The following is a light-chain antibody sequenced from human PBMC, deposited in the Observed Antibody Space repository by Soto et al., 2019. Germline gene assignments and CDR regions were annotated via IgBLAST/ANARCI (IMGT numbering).Light chain of an antibody. CDR3: SSYTSRNTHV. CDR2: EVN. CDR1: SSDVGGYNY. V-gene: IGLV2-14*01. Sequence: QSALTQPASVSGSPGQWITISCTGTSSDVGGYNYVSWYQQHPDKAPKLMIYEVNNRPSGVSNRFSGSKSGETASLTISGLQAEDEADYYCSSYTSRNTHVFGTGTKLTVL. J-gene: IGLJ1*01.